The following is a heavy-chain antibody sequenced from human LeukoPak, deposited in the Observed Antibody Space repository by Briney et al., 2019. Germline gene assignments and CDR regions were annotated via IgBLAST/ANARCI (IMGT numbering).Heavy chain of an antibody. Sequence: SGGSLRLSCAASGFTFSSYAMSWVRQAPGKGLEWVSAISGSGGSTYCADSVKGRFTISRDNSKNTLYLQMNSLRAEDTAVYYCATRSPTTVTRRAWGQGTLVTVSS. CDR1: GFTFSSYA. D-gene: IGHD4-17*01. J-gene: IGHJ5*02. CDR3: ATRSPTTVTRRA. CDR2: ISGSGGST. V-gene: IGHV3-23*01.